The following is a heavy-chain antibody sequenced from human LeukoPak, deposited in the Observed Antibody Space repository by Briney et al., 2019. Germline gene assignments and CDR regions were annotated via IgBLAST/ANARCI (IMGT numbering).Heavy chain of an antibody. D-gene: IGHD6-13*01. CDR3: ARDRAAAPWGYFDY. J-gene: IGHJ4*02. CDR2: ISYDGSNI. V-gene: IGHV3-30-3*01. CDR1: GFTFSHYA. Sequence: GGSLRLSCEASGFTFSHYAMHWVRQSPGKGLEWVALISYDGSNIQYADSVKGRFTISRDNSKNTLYLQMNTLRTEDTALYYCARDRAAAPWGYFDYWGQGTLVTVSS.